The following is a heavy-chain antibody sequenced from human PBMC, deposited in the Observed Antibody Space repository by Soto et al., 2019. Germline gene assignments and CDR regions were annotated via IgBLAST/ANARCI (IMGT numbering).Heavy chain of an antibody. CDR2: ISSLDRSI. J-gene: IGHJ5*02. Sequence: KAGGSLRLSCTASGFIFSNYYMRWIRQAPGEGREWVSSISSLDRSIYYADSVKGRFTIFRDNAKNSLFLHMSDLRTADTAVYYCARVSATVWQINGRDYFDPGGRETLATV. D-gene: IGHD3-9*01. CDR1: GFIFSNYY. CDR3: ARVSATVWQINGRDYFDP. V-gene: IGHV3-11*01.